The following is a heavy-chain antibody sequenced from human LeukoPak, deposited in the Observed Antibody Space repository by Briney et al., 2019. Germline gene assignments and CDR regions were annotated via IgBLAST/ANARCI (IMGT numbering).Heavy chain of an antibody. CDR3: ARGPPDYGSGDY. V-gene: IGHV4-39*01. CDR1: GGSISNSSSY. Sequence: SETLSLTCTVSGGSISNSSSYWGWVRQPPGKGLEWIGSIYYSGSTYYNPSLKSRVTISVDTSKNQFSLKLSSVTAADTAVYYCARGPPDYGSGDYWGQGTLVTVSS. D-gene: IGHD3-10*01. CDR2: IYYSGST. J-gene: IGHJ4*02.